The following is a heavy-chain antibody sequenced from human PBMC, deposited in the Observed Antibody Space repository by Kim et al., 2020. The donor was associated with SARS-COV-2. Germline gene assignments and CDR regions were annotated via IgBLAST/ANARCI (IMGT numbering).Heavy chain of an antibody. J-gene: IGHJ3*02. D-gene: IGHD3-16*02. CDR3: ARDCRYAFDI. V-gene: IGHV3-48*01. CDR1: GFTFSSYS. Sequence: GGSLRLSCAASGFTFSSYSMNWVRQAPGKGLEWISYIGGSSTVIYYADSVKGRVIISRDNAENSLYLQMNSLRVEDTAVYYCARDCRYAFDIWSQGTLVTVSS. CDR2: IGGSSTVI.